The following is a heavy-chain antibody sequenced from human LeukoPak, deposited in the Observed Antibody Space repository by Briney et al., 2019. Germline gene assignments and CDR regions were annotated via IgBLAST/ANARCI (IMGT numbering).Heavy chain of an antibody. CDR1: GFTFSSYE. V-gene: IGHV3-48*03. D-gene: IGHD2-15*01. J-gene: IGHJ6*03. Sequence: GGSLRLSCAASGFTFSSYEMNWVRQAPGKGLEWVFSSSGSTIYYADSVKGRFTISRDNAKNSLYLQMNNLRAEDTAVYYCARDGGSSGTGAYYMDVWGKGTTVTVSS. CDR2: SSSGSTI. CDR3: ARDGGSSGTGAYYMDV.